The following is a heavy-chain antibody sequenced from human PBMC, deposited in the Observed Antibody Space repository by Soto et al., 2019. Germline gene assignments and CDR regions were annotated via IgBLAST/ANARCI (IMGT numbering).Heavy chain of an antibody. CDR1: GFNFGNAW. V-gene: IGHV3-15*07. Sequence: EMQPVESGGGSVKPGGSLRLSCAASGFNFGNAWINWVRQAPGKGLEWVGRIKSKVDGGTTNYAAPVKGRFTISRDDSKNTLYLQMNSLKIEDTAVYYCTTTGTPFYYYFNMDVWGQGTTVTVSS. J-gene: IGHJ6*02. CDR2: IKSKVDGGTT. D-gene: IGHD1-1*01. CDR3: TTTGTPFYYYFNMDV.